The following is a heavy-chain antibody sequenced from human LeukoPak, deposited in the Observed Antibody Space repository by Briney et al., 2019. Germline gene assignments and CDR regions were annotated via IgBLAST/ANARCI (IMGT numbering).Heavy chain of an antibody. J-gene: IGHJ4*02. D-gene: IGHD1-26*01. CDR3: ARDRYSGSYQPFDY. CDR2: INPNSGGT. CDR1: GYTFTDYY. Sequence: ASVKVSXKASGYTFTDYYMHWVRQAPGQGLEWIGWINPNSGGTIYAQKFQGRVTMTRDTSISTAYMELSRLRSDDTAVYYCARDRYSGSYQPFDYWGQGTLVTVSS. V-gene: IGHV1-2*02.